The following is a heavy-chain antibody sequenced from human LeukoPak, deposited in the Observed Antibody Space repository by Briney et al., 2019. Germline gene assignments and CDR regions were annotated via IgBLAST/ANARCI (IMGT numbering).Heavy chain of an antibody. CDR2: IKPDGSEK. CDR1: VFAFNSYW. CDR3: AKGAMSGSYLYYYYYMDV. Sequence: GGSLRLSCAASVFAFNSYWMTWVRQAPGKGLEWVANIKPDGSEKYYVDSVMGRFTISRDNSKNTLYLQMNSLRAEDTAVYYCAKGAMSGSYLYYYYYMDVWGKGTTVTISS. J-gene: IGHJ6*03. V-gene: IGHV3-7*03. D-gene: IGHD1-26*01.